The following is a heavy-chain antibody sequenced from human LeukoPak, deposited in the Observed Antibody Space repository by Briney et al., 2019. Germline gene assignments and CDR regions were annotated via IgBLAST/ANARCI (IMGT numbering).Heavy chain of an antibody. D-gene: IGHD3-10*01. Sequence: GGSLRLSCAASGFTFSSYSMNWVRQAPGKGLEWVSYISSSSSTIYYADSVKGRFTISRDNAKNSLYLQMNSLRAEDTAVYYCARVGASYGSGSYSDYWGQGTLVTVSS. V-gene: IGHV3-48*04. CDR2: ISSSSSTI. CDR1: GFTFSSYS. J-gene: IGHJ4*02. CDR3: ARVGASYGSGSYSDY.